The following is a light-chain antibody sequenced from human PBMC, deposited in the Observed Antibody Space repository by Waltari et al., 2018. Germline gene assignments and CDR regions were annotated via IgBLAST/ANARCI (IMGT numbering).Light chain of an antibody. V-gene: IGLV2-11*01. Sequence: QSALTQPRSVSGSPGQSVTISCTGTSSDVGGYNYVSWYQQHPGKAPKLMIYDVSKRPEGVPDRVSGSKSGNTASLTISGLQAEDEADYYCCSYAGSSVFGGGTKLTVL. J-gene: IGLJ2*01. CDR2: DVS. CDR3: CSYAGSSV. CDR1: SSDVGGYNY.